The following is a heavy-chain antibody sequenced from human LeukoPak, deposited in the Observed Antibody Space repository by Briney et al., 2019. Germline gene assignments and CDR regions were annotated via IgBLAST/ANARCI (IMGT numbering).Heavy chain of an antibody. CDR3: AKRTGTKPFDY. Sequence: GGSLRLSCAASGFIFSSYGMHWVRQAPGKGLEWVAFIRYDGTNKYYADSVKGRFTISRDNSKNTLYLQMNSLRAEDTAVYYCAKRTGTKPFDYWGQGTLVTVSS. CDR1: GFIFSSYG. J-gene: IGHJ4*02. V-gene: IGHV3-30*02. D-gene: IGHD3/OR15-3a*01. CDR2: IRYDGTNK.